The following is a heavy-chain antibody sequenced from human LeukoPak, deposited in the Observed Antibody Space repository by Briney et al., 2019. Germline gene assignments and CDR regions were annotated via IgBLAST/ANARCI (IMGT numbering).Heavy chain of an antibody. CDR2: ISGSGGST. J-gene: IGHJ6*03. Sequence: GGSLRLSCAASGFTFSSYAMSWVRQAPGKGLEWVSAISGSGGSTYYADSVKGRFTISRDNSKNTLYLQMNSLRAEDTAVYYCAKFEHYYGSGSYCRPYYYYYYMDVWGKGTTVTVSS. V-gene: IGHV3-23*01. CDR1: GFTFSSYA. CDR3: AKFEHYYGSGSYCRPYYYYYYMDV. D-gene: IGHD3-10*01.